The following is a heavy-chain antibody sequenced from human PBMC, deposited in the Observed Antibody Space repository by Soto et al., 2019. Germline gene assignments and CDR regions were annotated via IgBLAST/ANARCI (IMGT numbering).Heavy chain of an antibody. CDR1: CGSISSYY. CDR2: IYYSGST. D-gene: IGHD3-10*01. CDR3: ARGIWFGELLGAFDI. V-gene: IGHV4-59*01. J-gene: IGHJ3*02. Sequence: SETLSLTCTVSCGSISSYYWSWIRQPPGKGLEWIGYIYYSGSTNYNPSLKSRVTISVDTSKNQFSLKLSSVTAADTAVYYCARGIWFGELLGAFDIWGQGTMVTVSS.